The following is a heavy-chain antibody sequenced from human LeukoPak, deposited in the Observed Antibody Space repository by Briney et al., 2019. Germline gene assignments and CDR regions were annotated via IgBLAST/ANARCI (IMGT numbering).Heavy chain of an antibody. Sequence: RPGGSLRLSCAASGFTFSDYYMSWIRQAPGKGLEWVSYISSSGTTIDYADSVKGRFTISRDNAKNPLFLQMNSLRVEDTAVYYCARPTRDYYYYYMDVWGKGTTVTISS. CDR1: GFTFSDYY. J-gene: IGHJ6*03. CDR2: ISSSGTTI. CDR3: ARPTRDYYYYYMDV. V-gene: IGHV3-11*01.